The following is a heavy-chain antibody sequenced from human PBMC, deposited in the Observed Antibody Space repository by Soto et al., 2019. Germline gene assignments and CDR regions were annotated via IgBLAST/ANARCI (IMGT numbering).Heavy chain of an antibody. CDR3: ARIGAIITMVTYFDY. CDR2: IYYSGST. D-gene: IGHD3-10*01. CDR1: GGSISSGDYY. Sequence: SETLSLTCTVSGGSISSGDYYWSWIRQPPGKGLEWIGYIYYSGSTYYNPSLKSRVTISVDTSKNQFSLKLSSVTAAYTAVYYCARIGAIITMVTYFDYWGQGTLVTVSS. V-gene: IGHV4-30-4*01. J-gene: IGHJ4*02.